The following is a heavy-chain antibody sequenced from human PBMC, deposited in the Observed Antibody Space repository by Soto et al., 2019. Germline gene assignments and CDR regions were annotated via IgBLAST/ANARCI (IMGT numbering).Heavy chain of an antibody. CDR2: IMPGSSHI. CDR3: ATADSYGLQKHDAFDI. CDR1: GFTFSIYS. Sequence: GGSLRLSCAASGFTFSIYSMNWVRQAPGKGLEWVSYIMPGSSHIFYADSVKGRFTISRDNAKNSLYLQMNSLRAEDTAVYYCATADSYGLQKHDAFDIWGQGTMVTVSS. J-gene: IGHJ3*02. D-gene: IGHD5-18*01. V-gene: IGHV3-48*01.